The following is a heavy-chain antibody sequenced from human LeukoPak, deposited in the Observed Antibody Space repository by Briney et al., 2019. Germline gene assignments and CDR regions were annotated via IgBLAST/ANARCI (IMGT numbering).Heavy chain of an antibody. CDR3: ARVSDSSGYSFDY. V-gene: IGHV4-39*07. J-gene: IGHJ4*02. D-gene: IGHD3-22*01. Sequence: PSETLSLTCTVSGGSISSSSYYWGWIRQPPGKGLEWIGSIYYSGSTYYNPSLKSRVTISVDTSKNQFSLKLSSVTAADTAVYYCARVSDSSGYSFDYWGQGTLVTVSS. CDR1: GGSISSSSYY. CDR2: IYYSGST.